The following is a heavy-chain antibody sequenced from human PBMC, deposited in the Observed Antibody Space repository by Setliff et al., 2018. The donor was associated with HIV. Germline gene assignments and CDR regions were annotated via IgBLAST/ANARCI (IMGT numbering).Heavy chain of an antibody. D-gene: IGHD6-13*01. CDR2: IRYDESDK. CDR3: AKNLYSSRWSPLDY. Sequence: VRLSCAASGFIFSSHGMHWVRQAPGKGLEWVAFIRYDESDKQYADSVKGRFTISRDNSKNTLYLQMNSLRTEDTAVYYCAKNLYSSRWSPLDYWGQGTLVTVSS. CDR1: GFIFSSHG. J-gene: IGHJ4*02. V-gene: IGHV3-30*02.